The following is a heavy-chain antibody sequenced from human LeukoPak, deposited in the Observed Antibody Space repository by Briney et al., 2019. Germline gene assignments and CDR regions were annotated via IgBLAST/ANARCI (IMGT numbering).Heavy chain of an antibody. Sequence: ASVKVSCKASGYTFTGYYMHWVRQAPGQGLEWMGWINPNSGGTNYAQKFQGRVTMTRDMSISTAYMELSRLRSDDTAVYYCARAALSSGWYDFDYWGQGTLVTVSS. V-gene: IGHV1-2*02. CDR3: ARAALSSGWYDFDY. CDR2: INPNSGGT. D-gene: IGHD6-19*01. CDR1: GYTFTGYY. J-gene: IGHJ4*02.